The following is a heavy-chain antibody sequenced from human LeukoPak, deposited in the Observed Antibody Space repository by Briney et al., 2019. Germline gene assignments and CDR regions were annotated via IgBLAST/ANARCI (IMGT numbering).Heavy chain of an antibody. V-gene: IGHV3-33*01. CDR2: IWYDGSNK. CDR3: ARVFGGDFGSCFDY. D-gene: IGHD2-21*02. J-gene: IGHJ4*02. Sequence: PGRSLRLSCAASGFTFSSYGMHWVRQAPGKGLEWVAVIWYDGSNKYYADSVKGRFTISRDNSKNTLYLQMNSLRAEDTAVYYCARVFGGDFGSCFDYWGQGTLVTVSS. CDR1: GFTFSSYG.